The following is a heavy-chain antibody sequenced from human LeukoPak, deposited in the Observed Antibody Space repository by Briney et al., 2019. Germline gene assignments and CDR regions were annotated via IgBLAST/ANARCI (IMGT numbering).Heavy chain of an antibody. CDR2: ITSDGSYT. V-gene: IGHV3-74*01. CDR1: GLLFSSYS. J-gene: IGHJ4*02. Sequence: GGSLRLSCAASGLLFSSYSMHWVRQAPGKGLVWVSRITSDGSYTDYADSVKGRFTISRDNSKNTLYQQMNSLRAEDTAVYYCARATGGYFDYWGQGTLVTVSS. D-gene: IGHD2-8*02. CDR3: ARATGGYFDY.